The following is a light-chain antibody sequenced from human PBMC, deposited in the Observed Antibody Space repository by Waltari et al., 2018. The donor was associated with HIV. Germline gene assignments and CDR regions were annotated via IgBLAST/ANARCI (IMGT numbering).Light chain of an antibody. CDR3: SSYTSSNTLPYV. Sequence: QSALTQPASVSGSPGQSITISCTGTSSDVGGYNYVSCYQQHPGKAPKLIIYDVSNRPSGVSNRFSGSKSGNTASLTISGLQAEDEADYYCSSYTSSNTLPYVFGTGTKVTVL. V-gene: IGLV2-14*03. J-gene: IGLJ1*01. CDR2: DVS. CDR1: SSDVGGYNY.